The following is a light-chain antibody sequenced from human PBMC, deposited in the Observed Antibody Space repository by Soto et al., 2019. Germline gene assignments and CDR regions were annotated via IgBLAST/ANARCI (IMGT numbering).Light chain of an antibody. CDR3: QPYDQLHSIT. J-gene: IGKJ5*01. CDR2: DPS. CDR1: QDINNY. V-gene: IGKV1-33*01. Sequence: DIQMTQSPSSLSASVGDRVTITCQASQDINNYLNWYQQKPGKAPKLLIYDPSNLETVVPTRFSVSGSGKDITSTISSLQHEHLAIYYLQPYDQLHSITFGQGTRL.